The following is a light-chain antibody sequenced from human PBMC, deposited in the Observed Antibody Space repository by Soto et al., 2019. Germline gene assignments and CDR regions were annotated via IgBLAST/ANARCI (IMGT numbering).Light chain of an antibody. CDR2: GAS. CDR3: QQYGSSPPFT. J-gene: IGKJ4*01. V-gene: IGKV3-20*01. Sequence: EIVLTQSPGTPSLSPGERATLSCRASQSVSSSYLAWYQQKPGQAPRLLIYGASSRATGIPDRFSGSGSGTDFTLTISRLKPEDFAVYYCQQYGSSPPFTFVGGTKVEIK. CDR1: QSVSSSY.